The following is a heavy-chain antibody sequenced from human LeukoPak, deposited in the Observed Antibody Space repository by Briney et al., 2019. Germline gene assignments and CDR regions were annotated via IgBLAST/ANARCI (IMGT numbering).Heavy chain of an antibody. CDR1: GFTFTSYS. D-gene: IGHD2-2*01. Sequence: GGSLRLSCAASGFTFTSYSINWVRQAPGKGLEWVSYISRDSSNIYYADSVKGRFTISRDNSKSTLYLQMNGLTAEDTALYYCARRLVTAGITDFFDSWGQGTLVSVSS. CDR3: ARRLVTAGITDFFDS. V-gene: IGHV3-48*01. CDR2: ISRDSSNI. J-gene: IGHJ4*02.